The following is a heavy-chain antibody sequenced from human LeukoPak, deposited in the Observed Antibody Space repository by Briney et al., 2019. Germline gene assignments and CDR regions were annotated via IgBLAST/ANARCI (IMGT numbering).Heavy chain of an antibody. J-gene: IGHJ4*02. CDR3: GRQLVPRMIDY. CDR2: IYYSGGT. D-gene: IGHD6-6*01. Sequence: SETLSLTCTVSGGSISSSSYYWGWIRQPPGKGLEWIGSIYYSGGTYYNPSLKSRVTISVDTSKNQFSLKLSSVTAADKAVYYCGRQLVPRMIDYWGQGTLVTVSS. V-gene: IGHV4-39*01. CDR1: GGSISSSSYY.